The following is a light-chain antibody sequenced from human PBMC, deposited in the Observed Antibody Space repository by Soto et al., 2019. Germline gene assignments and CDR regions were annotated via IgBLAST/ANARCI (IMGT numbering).Light chain of an antibody. CDR1: SSNIGAPYD. Sequence: QSVLTQPPSVSGAPGQRVTISCTGSSSNIGAPYDVHWYQQLPGTGPKLLIYGNGNRPSGVPDRFSGSKSGSSASLAISGVQAEDEGDYYCQSYDSRLSGSVFGAGTKVTVL. J-gene: IGLJ1*01. CDR2: GNG. V-gene: IGLV1-40*01. CDR3: QSYDSRLSGSV.